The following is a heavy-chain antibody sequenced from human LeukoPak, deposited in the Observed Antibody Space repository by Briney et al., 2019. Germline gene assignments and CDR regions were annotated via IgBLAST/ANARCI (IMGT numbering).Heavy chain of an antibody. CDR2: INQDGREL. Sequence: GGSLRLSCVASGFTVSENWMTWVRQAPGKGLEWVANINQDGRELYYVDSVKGRFTISRDNAKNSLHLQMSSLRAEDTAVYYCARGVYYLDYWGQGTLVTVSS. CDR1: GFTVSENW. V-gene: IGHV3-7*04. J-gene: IGHJ4*02. D-gene: IGHD3-3*01. CDR3: ARGVYYLDY.